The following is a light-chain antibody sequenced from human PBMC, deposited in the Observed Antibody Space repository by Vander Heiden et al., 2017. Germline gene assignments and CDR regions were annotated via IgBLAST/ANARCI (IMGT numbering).Light chain of an antibody. V-gene: IGKV3-15*01. Sequence: EIVMTQSPATLSVSPGETATLSCRASQSVSSNLAWYQQKPGQAPWLLIYGASTRATGSPDRFSGSEYRNEFTLTISSLHSEECAVYYCPQYKNWPQAMSTFGQGTKMEIK. CDR1: QSVSSN. J-gene: IGKJ2*01. CDR2: GAS. CDR3: PQYKNWPQAMST.